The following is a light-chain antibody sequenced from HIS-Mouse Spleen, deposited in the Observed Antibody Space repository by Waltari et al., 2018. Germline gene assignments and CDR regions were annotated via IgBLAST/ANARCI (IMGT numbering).Light chain of an antibody. CDR2: DGS. V-gene: IGLV2-23*03. CDR1: SSDVGSYNL. J-gene: IGLJ2*01. CDR3: CSYAGSSTFEV. Sequence: QSALTQPASVSGSPGQSITISCTGTSSDVGSYNLVSWYQQHPGKAPKLMLCDGSKRASGVSNRFSGSKSGNTASLTISGLQAEDEADYYCCSYAGSSTFEVVGGGTKLTVL.